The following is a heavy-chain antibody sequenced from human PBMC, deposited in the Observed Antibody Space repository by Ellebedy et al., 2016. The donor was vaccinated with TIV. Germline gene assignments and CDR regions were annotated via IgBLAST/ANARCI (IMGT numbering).Heavy chain of an antibody. CDR2: INPSGTT. Sequence: MPSETLSLTCGVYGGSFSGYFWSWIRQPPGKGLEWIGEINPSGTTNYNPSLKSRVTMSVDTPKNQFSLNLSSVTAADTAVYYCARDPALPRGRFDPWGQGTLVTVSS. V-gene: IGHV4-34*01. J-gene: IGHJ5*02. CDR1: GGSFSGYF. CDR3: ARDPALPRGRFDP.